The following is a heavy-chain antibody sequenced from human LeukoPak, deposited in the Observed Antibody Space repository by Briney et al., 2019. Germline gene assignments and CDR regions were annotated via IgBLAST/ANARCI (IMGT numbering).Heavy chain of an antibody. D-gene: IGHD3-16*01. CDR2: IRSKAYRGTT. Sequence: GGSLRLSCTASGFTFGDYAMSWVRQAPGRGLEWVGLIRSKAYRGTTEYAASVKRRFTISTNDSNSIAYLQMNSLTTEDTAVYYCTRGPIRLWLYNGMDVWGQGTTVTVSS. CDR3: TRGPIRLWLYNGMDV. CDR1: GFTFGDYA. V-gene: IGHV3-49*04. J-gene: IGHJ6*02.